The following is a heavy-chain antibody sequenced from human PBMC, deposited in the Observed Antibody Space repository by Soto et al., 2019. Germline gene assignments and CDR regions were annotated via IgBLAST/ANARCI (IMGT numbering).Heavy chain of an antibody. D-gene: IGHD3-10*01. CDR3: ATGRYYYGSEY. J-gene: IGHJ4*02. CDR1: RGSISSYY. V-gene: IGHV4-59*01. Sequence: QVQLQESVPGLVRPSETLSLTCTVSRGSISSYYWSWIRQPPGKGLEWLGYIYYTGATNYNPSLKSRVTISLDTSKNQFSLHLSSVTAADTAVYYCATGRYYYGSEYWGQGTLVTVSS. CDR2: IYYTGAT.